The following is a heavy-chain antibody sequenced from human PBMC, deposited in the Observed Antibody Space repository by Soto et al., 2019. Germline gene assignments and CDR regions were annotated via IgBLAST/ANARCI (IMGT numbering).Heavy chain of an antibody. V-gene: IGHV3-21*01. J-gene: IGHJ3*02. Sequence: GGSLRLSCAASGFTFSSYSMNWVRQAPGKGLEWVSSISSSSSYIYYADSVKGRFTISRDNAKNSLYLQMNSLRAEDTAVYYCARDGPVRGVIIPDAFDIWGQGTMVTVSS. CDR1: GFTFSSYS. D-gene: IGHD3-10*02. CDR2: ISSSSSYI. CDR3: ARDGPVRGVIIPDAFDI.